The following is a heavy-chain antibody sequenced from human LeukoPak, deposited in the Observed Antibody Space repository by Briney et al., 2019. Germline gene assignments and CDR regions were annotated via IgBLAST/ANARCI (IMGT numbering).Heavy chain of an antibody. Sequence: PSETLSLTCAVYGGSFSGYYWSWLRQPPGKGLEWIGEINHSGSTNYNPSLKSRVTISVDTSKNQFSLKLSSVTATDTAVYYCARRRKQLWLHHAFDIWGQGTMVTVSS. CDR1: GGSFSGYY. V-gene: IGHV4-34*01. D-gene: IGHD5-18*01. CDR2: INHSGST. J-gene: IGHJ3*02. CDR3: ARRRKQLWLHHAFDI.